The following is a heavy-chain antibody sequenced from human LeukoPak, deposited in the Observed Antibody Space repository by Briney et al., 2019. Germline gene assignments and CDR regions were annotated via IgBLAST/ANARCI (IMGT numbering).Heavy chain of an antibody. J-gene: IGHJ4*02. CDR1: GFTFSSYS. Sequence: PGGSLRLSCAASGFTFSSYSMNSLRQAPGKGLEWLSYISSGSRTIYYADSVKGRFTVSRDNAKSSLYLQMNSLRAEDTAVYYCARESISGHRDFDYWGQGALVTVSS. CDR3: ARESISGHRDFDY. V-gene: IGHV3-48*01. D-gene: IGHD1-26*01. CDR2: ISSGSRTI.